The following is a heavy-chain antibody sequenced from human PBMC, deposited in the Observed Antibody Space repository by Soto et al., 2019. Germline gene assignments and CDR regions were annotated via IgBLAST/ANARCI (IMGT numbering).Heavy chain of an antibody. V-gene: IGHV3-23*01. D-gene: IGHD1-26*01. Sequence: PXGSLRLTCAASGFNFSSDVMNWVRQTPGKGLEWVASIFGSGITTYYADSVKGRFTISRDNSKNTLHLQLNSLRAEDTALYYCAKSQTGSFFDAFDLWRQGSLVTVS. CDR1: GFNFSSDV. J-gene: IGHJ3*01. CDR3: AKSQTGSFFDAFDL. CDR2: IFGSGITT.